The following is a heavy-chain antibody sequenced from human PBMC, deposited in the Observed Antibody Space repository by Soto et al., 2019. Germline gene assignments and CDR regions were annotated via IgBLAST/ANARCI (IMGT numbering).Heavy chain of an antibody. V-gene: IGHV3-23*01. J-gene: IGHJ6*02. CDR3: ASQGYCSGGSCFPDYYYYGMDV. Sequence: GGSLRLSCAASGFTFSSYAMSWVRQAPGKGLEWVSAISGSGGSTYYADSVKGRFTISRDNSKNTLYLQMNSLRAEDTAVYYCASQGYCSGGSCFPDYYYYGMDVWGQGTTVTVSS. D-gene: IGHD2-15*01. CDR1: GFTFSSYA. CDR2: ISGSGGST.